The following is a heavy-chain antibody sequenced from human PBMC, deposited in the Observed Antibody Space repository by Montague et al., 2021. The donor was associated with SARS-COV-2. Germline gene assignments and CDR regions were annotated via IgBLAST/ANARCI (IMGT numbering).Heavy chain of an antibody. CDR1: GFTFSTYA. J-gene: IGHJ6*02. Sequence: SLRLSCAASGFTFSTYAMSWVRQAPGKGLEWVSVIYSGGTRTYYSDSVKGRFTISRDNSQNTLYLQMNSLRAEDTAVYYCAKMSYIVVLPDAMEWYGMDVWGRGTMVIVSS. D-gene: IGHD2-2*01. CDR2: IYSGGTRT. CDR3: AKMSYIVVLPDAMEWYGMDV. V-gene: IGHV3-23*03.